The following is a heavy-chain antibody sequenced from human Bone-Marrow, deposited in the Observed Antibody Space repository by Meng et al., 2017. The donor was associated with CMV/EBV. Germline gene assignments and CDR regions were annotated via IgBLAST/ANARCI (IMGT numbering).Heavy chain of an antibody. J-gene: IGHJ4*02. CDR1: GFTLSSHS. Sequence: GESLKISCAASGFTLSSHSMHWVRQAPGKGLEWVSAIYSSGNFMYYGASVKGRFATSRDNANNAVYLQMNSLRAEDTAVYYGAKDPGVYGDHAHQLWGQGTLVTVSS. D-gene: IGHD4-17*01. CDR2: IYSSGNFM. CDR3: AKDPGVYGDHAHQL. V-gene: IGHV3-21*01.